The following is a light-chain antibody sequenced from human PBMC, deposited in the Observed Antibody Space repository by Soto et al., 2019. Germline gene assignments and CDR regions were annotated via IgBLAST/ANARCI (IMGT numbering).Light chain of an antibody. J-gene: IGKJ4*01. CDR2: AAS. CDR3: QESYSTPLT. Sequence: DIQMPQSPSSLSASVGDRVTITCRASQSISSYLNWYQQKPGKAPKLLIYAASSLQSGVPSRFSGSGSGTDFTLTISSLQPEDFATYYCQESYSTPLTFGGGTKVESK. V-gene: IGKV1-39*01. CDR1: QSISSY.